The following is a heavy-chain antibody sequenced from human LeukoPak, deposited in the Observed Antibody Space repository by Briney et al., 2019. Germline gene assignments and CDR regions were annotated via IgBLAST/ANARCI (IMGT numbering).Heavy chain of an antibody. D-gene: IGHD6-19*01. V-gene: IGHV3-53*01. CDR1: GFTVSSNY. CDR3: ARESLSSREQWLTRGYFDY. Sequence: GGSLRLSCAASGFTVSSNYMSWVRQAPGKGLEWVSVIYSGGSTYYADSVKGRFTISRDNSKNTLYLQMNSLRAEDTAVYYCARESLSSREQWLTRGYFDYWGQGTLVTVSS. CDR2: IYSGGST. J-gene: IGHJ4*02.